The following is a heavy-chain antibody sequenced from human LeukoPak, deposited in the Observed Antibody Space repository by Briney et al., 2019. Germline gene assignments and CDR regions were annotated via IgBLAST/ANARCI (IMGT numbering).Heavy chain of an antibody. CDR2: VNHSGST. V-gene: IGHV4-39*07. Sequence: SETLSLTCTVSGDSISRSTYYWAWIRQPPGKGLEWIGEVNHSGSTNYNPSLKSRVTISVDTSKNQFSLKLSSVTAADTAVYYCARAGIAARKADVNYWGQGTLVTVSS. CDR3: ARAGIAARKADVNY. D-gene: IGHD6-6*01. J-gene: IGHJ4*02. CDR1: GDSISRSTYY.